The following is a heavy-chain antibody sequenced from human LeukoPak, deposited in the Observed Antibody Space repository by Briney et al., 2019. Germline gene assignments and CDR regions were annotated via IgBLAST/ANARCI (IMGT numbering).Heavy chain of an antibody. CDR3: ARTGLWFGEAVGYFDY. Sequence: SETLSLTRTVSVDLISRYYSSWIRQPPAKGLEWIGYIYYSGRTKYNPSLKSRVTISVDTSKNQFSLKLSPVTAADTAVYYCARTGLWFGEAVGYFDYWGQGTLVTVSS. CDR2: IYYSGRT. J-gene: IGHJ4*02. V-gene: IGHV4-59*08. D-gene: IGHD3-10*01. CDR1: VDLISRYY.